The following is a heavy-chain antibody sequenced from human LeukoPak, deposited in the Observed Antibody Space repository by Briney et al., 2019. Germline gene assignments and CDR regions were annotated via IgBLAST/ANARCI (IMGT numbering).Heavy chain of an antibody. V-gene: IGHV3-23*01. CDR1: GFTFSSYG. CDR2: ISGSGGST. J-gene: IGHJ4*02. Sequence: PGGTLRLSCAASGFTFSSYGMSWVRQAPGKGLEWVSAISGSGGSTYYADSVKGRFTISRDNSKNTLYLQMNSLRAEDTAVYYCAKDLGSYYYGSGDLDYWGQGTLVTVSS. D-gene: IGHD3-10*01. CDR3: AKDLGSYYYGSGDLDY.